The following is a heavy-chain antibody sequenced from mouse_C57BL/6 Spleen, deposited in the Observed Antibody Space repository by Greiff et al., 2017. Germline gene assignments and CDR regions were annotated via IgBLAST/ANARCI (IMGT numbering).Heavy chain of an antibody. V-gene: IGHV1-50*01. CDR2: IDPSDSYT. CDR1: GYTFTSYW. J-gene: IGHJ4*01. D-gene: IGHD2-10*01. Sequence: QVQLQQSGAELVKPGASVKLSCKASGYTFTSYWMQWVKQRPGQGLEWIGEIDPSDSYTNYNQKFKGKATLTVDTSSSTAYMQLSSLTSEDSAVYYCASYSGAMDYWGQGTSVTVSS. CDR3: ASYSGAMDY.